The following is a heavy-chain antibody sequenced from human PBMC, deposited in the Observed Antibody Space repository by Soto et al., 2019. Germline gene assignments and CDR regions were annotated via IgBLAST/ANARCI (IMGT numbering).Heavy chain of an antibody. D-gene: IGHD3-3*01. Sequence: GGSLRLSCAASGFTFSSYGMHWVRQAPGKGLEWVAVISYDGSNKYYADSVKGRFTISRDNSKNTLYLQMNSLRAEDTAVYYCAKDSDFGVVTHKYYYYGMDVWGQGTKVTVSS. CDR1: GFTFSSYG. CDR2: ISYDGSNK. CDR3: AKDSDFGVVTHKYYYYGMDV. V-gene: IGHV3-30*18. J-gene: IGHJ6*02.